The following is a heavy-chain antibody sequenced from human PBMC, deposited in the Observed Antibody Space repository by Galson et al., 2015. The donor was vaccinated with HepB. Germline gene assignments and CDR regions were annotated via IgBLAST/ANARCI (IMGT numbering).Heavy chain of an antibody. CDR1: GGSISSYY. J-gene: IGHJ4*02. CDR2: IYYSGST. CDR3: ARFHSSGWGLYYFDY. Sequence: SETLSLTCTVSGGSISSYYWSWIRQPPGKGLEWIGYIYYSGSTNYNPSLKSRVTISVDTSKNQFSLKLSSVTAADTAVYYCARFHSSGWGLYYFDYWGQGTLVTVSS. V-gene: IGHV4-59*01. D-gene: IGHD6-19*01.